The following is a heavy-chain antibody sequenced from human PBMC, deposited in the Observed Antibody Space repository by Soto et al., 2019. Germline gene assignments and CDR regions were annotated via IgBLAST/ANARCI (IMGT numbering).Heavy chain of an antibody. V-gene: IGHV3-48*02. J-gene: IGHJ3*02. CDR2: ISSSSSTI. CDR3: ARAGLRYFPRVAFDI. D-gene: IGHD3-9*01. CDR1: GFTFSSYS. Sequence: GGSLRLSCAASGFTFSSYSMNWVRQGPGKGLEWVSYISSSSSTIYYADSVKGRFTISRDNAKNSLYLQMNSLRDEDTAVYYCARAGLRYFPRVAFDIWGQGTMVTVSS.